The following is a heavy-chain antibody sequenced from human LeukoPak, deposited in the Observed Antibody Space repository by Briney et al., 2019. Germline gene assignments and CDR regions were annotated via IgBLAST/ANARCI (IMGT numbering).Heavy chain of an antibody. V-gene: IGHV3-30*02. CDR1: GFTFSSYG. CDR2: IRYDGSNK. CDR3: AKIIAVAGREGLDY. J-gene: IGHJ4*02. Sequence: PGGSLRLSCAASGFTFSSYGMHWVRQAPGKGLEWVAFIRYDGSNKYYADSVKGRFTISRDNSKNTLYLQMNSLRAEDTAVYYCAKIIAVAGREGLDYWGQGTLVTVSS. D-gene: IGHD6-19*01.